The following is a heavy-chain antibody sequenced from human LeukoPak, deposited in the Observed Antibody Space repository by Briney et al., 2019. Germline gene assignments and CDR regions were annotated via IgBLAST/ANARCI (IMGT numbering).Heavy chain of an antibody. V-gene: IGHV4-34*12. CDR1: GGPFSGFY. Sequence: SETLSLTCAVNGGPFSGFYWSWIRQPPGKGLEWIGRIIHSGSTNYNPSLKSRVTMSLGSSKKQISLKLSSVTAADTAVYYCARASSCDSTTCYNLSWFAPWGQGTLVTVSS. CDR2: IIHSGST. CDR3: ARASSCDSTTCYNLSWFAP. D-gene: IGHD2-2*02. J-gene: IGHJ5*02.